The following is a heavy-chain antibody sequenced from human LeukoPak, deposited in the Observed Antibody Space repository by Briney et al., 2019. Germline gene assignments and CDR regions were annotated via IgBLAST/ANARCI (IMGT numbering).Heavy chain of an antibody. J-gene: IGHJ6*03. V-gene: IGHV3-74*01. CDR3: ARVVPAAIGYYYYYMDV. CDR1: GFTFSSYW. CDR2: INSDGSST. D-gene: IGHD2-2*01. Sequence: GGSLRLSCAAPGFTFSSYWMHWVRQAPGKGLVWVSRINSDGSSTSYADSVKGRFTISRDNAKNTLYLQMNSLRAEDTAVYYCARVVPAAIGYYYYYMDVWGKGTTVTVSS.